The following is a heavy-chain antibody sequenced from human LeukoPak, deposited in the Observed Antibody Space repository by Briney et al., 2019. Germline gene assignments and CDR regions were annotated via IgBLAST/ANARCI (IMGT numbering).Heavy chain of an antibody. D-gene: IGHD6-6*01. V-gene: IGHV1-69*05. J-gene: IGHJ4*02. CDR1: GDTFSSYA. CDR2: IIPIFGTA. Sequence: SVKVSCKASGDTFSSYAISWVRQAPGQGLEWMGGIIPIFGTANYAQKFQGRVTITTDESTSTAYMELCSLRSEDTAVYYCARDRSRYSSSPLDYWGQGTLVTVSS. CDR3: ARDRSRYSSSPLDY.